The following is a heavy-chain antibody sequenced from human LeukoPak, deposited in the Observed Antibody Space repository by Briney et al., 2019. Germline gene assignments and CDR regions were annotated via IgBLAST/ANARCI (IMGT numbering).Heavy chain of an antibody. Sequence: GGSLRLSCAASGFTFSSYGMHWVRQAPGKGLEWVAFIRYDGSNKYYADSVKGRFTISRDNSKNTLYLQMNSLRAEDTAVYYCAKDLNYYDSSGYGLYYYYYMDVWGKGTTVTVSS. V-gene: IGHV3-30*02. CDR2: IRYDGSNK. CDR1: GFTFSSYG. D-gene: IGHD3-22*01. J-gene: IGHJ6*03. CDR3: AKDLNYYDSSGYGLYYYYYMDV.